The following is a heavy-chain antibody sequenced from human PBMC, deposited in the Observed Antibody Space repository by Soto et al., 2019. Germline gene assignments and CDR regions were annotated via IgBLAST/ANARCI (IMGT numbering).Heavy chain of an antibody. CDR3: ARHPTVLWFGDAPDY. J-gene: IGHJ4*02. CDR2: IYHNGNT. Sequence: QPQLQESGPGLVKPSETLTLTCTVSNGSISSSISSWGWIRQPPGGGLAWIGSIYHNGNTYYNPSRESRVTISVDTSKDQFSLNRSDVNAADTAVYYCARHPTVLWFGDAPDYWGQGTLVTVSS. V-gene: IGHV4-39*01. CDR1: NGSISSSISS. D-gene: IGHD3-10*01.